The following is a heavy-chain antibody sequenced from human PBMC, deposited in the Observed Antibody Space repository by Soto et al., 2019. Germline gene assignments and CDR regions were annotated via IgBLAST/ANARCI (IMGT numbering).Heavy chain of an antibody. V-gene: IGHV4-34*01. CDR1: GGSFSGYS. CDR2: INHTGST. D-gene: IGHD2-21*01. Sequence: QVQLQQWGAGLLKPSETLSLTCAVYGGSFSGYSWTWIRQPPGTGLEWIGEINHTGSTNYNPSLKSRVTISVDTSKNPFSLKLTSVTAADTAVYYCARDKIPGLFDYWGQGTLVTVSS. J-gene: IGHJ4*02. CDR3: ARDKIPGLFDY.